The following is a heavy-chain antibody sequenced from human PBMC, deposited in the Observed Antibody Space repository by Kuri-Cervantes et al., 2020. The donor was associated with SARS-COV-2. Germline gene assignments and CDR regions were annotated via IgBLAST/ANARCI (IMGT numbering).Heavy chain of an antibody. CDR1: GGSISSGSYY. Sequence: LRLSCTVSGGSISSGSYYWSWIRQPAGKGLEWIGRIYTSGSTNYNPSLKSRVTISVGTSKNQFSLKLSSVTAADTAVYYCAGALISSSWAYYMDVWGKGTTVTVSS. CDR2: IYTSGST. D-gene: IGHD6-13*01. CDR3: AGALISSSWAYYMDV. J-gene: IGHJ6*03. V-gene: IGHV4-61*02.